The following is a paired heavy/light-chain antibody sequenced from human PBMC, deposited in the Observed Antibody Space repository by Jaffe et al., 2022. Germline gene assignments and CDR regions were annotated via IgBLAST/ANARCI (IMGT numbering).Heavy chain of an antibody. CDR1: GFSFSSYD. D-gene: IGHD1-1*01. J-gene: IGHJ6*03. V-gene: IGHV3-30*02. Sequence: QVQLVESGGGVVQPGGSLRLSCAASGFSFSSYDMHWVRQAPGKGLEWVSYIRYDGNNDYYADSVKGRFTISRDNSKNTLSLQMNSLRAEDTAVYYCAKSPPRERYRGNLYFYHYVDVWGTGTTVTVSS. CDR2: IRYDGNND. CDR3: AKSPPRERYRGNLYFYHYVDV.
Light chain of an antibody. CDR1: QDISNY. J-gene: IGKJ3*01. CDR2: HAS. Sequence: DIQMTQSPSSLSASVGDRVTITCRASQDISNYLAWYQQKPGEVPKLLIYHASTFQSGVPSRFSGSGSGTDFTLTISGLQPEDVATYYCQNYNSAPFTFGPGTKVDIK. CDR3: QNYNSAPFT. V-gene: IGKV1-27*01.